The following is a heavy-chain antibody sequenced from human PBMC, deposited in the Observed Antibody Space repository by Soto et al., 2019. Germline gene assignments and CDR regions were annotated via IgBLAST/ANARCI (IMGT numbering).Heavy chain of an antibody. V-gene: IGHV4-34*01. CDR3: ARGLRVLSYSTSFGVVITAAKWFDP. Sequence: SETLSLTCAVYGGSFSGYYWSWIRQPPGKGLEWIGEINHSGSTNYNPSLKSRVTISVDTSKNQFSLKLSSVTAADTAVYYCARGLRVLSYSTSFGVVITAAKWFDPWGQGTLVTVSS. D-gene: IGHD3-3*01. CDR2: INHSGST. CDR1: GGSFSGYY. J-gene: IGHJ5*02.